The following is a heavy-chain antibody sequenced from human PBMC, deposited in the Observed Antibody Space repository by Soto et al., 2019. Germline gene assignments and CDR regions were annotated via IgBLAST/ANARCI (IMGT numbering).Heavy chain of an antibody. D-gene: IGHD3-9*01. CDR1: GFTFSSYW. CDR3: ERSEDILTPWYFDY. J-gene: IGHJ4*02. V-gene: IGHV3-74*01. Sequence: EVQLVESGGGLVQPGGSLRLSCAASGFTFSSYWMHWVRQAPGKGLVWVSRINSDGSSTSYAESVKGRFTISRDNAKNTLYLQMNSLRAEDTAVYYCERSEDILTPWYFDYWGQGTLVTVSS. CDR2: INSDGSST.